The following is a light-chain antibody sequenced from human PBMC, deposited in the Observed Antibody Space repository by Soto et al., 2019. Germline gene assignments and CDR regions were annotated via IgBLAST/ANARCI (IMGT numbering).Light chain of an antibody. CDR3: QQYGSSYT. CDR2: DTS. CDR1: QSVRNNY. J-gene: IGKJ3*01. V-gene: IGKV3-20*01. Sequence: EIVLTQSPGTLSLSPEERATLSCRASQSVRNNYLAWYQQQPGQAPRLLIYDTSTRDTGIPDRFSGSGSGTDFTLTISRLEPEDFAVYYCQQYGSSYTFGPGTKVEIK.